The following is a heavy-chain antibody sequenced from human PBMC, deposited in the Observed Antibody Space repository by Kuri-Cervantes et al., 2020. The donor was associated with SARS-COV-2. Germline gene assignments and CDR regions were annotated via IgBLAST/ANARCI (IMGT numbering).Heavy chain of an antibody. CDR1: GFNFSRTD. J-gene: IGHJ4*02. Sequence: GGSLRLSCAASGFNFSRTDMHWVRQAPGKGLEWVAFISYDGKNKKCIASGKGRFTISRDNSQNTLHLQMKSLTSEDTAIYYCAKDRVGVHDFWGQGTLVTVSS. V-gene: IGHV3-30*18. CDR2: ISYDGKNK. CDR3: AKDRVGVHDF. D-gene: IGHD2-21*01.